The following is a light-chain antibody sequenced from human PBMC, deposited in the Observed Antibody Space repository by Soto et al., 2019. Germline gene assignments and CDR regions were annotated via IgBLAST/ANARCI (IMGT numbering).Light chain of an antibody. CDR3: SAYAGSNTFV. CDR1: SRDVGDNY. CDR2: DVT. Sequence: QSVLAQPPSASGSPGQSITISCTGTSRDVGDNYVSWYQQQQGNAPKPIIYDVTLRPSGVPDRFSGSKSGNTASLTVSGLHADDEADYYCSAYAGSNTFVFGTGTKLTVL. V-gene: IGLV2-8*01. J-gene: IGLJ1*01.